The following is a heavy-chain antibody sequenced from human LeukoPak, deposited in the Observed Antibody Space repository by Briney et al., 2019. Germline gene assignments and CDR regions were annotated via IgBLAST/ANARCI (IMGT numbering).Heavy chain of an antibody. V-gene: IGHV4-4*07. D-gene: IGHD4-11*01. CDR1: GGSISSYY. CDR3: ARVDYSNNEVAFDI. CDR2: IYTSGST. J-gene: IGHJ3*02. Sequence: SETLSLTCTVSGGSISSYYWSWIRQPAGKGLEWIGRIYTSGSTNYNPSLKSRVTMSVDTSKNQFSLKLSSVTAADTAVYYCARVDYSNNEVAFDIWGQGTMVTVPA.